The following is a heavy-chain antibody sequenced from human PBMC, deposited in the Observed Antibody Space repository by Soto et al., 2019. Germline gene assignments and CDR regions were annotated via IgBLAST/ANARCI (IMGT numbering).Heavy chain of an antibody. V-gene: IGHV1-18*01. CDR1: GYTFTSYG. CDR3: ARDSNGVTIFGVVSHYFDY. Sequence: ASVKVSCKASGYTFTSYGISWVRQAPGQGLDWIGWISAYNGNTNYAHKLQGRVTMTTDTSTSTAYMELRSLSFDDTAVFYFARDSNGVTIFGVVSHYFDYWGQGTLVTVSS. J-gene: IGHJ4*02. D-gene: IGHD3-3*01. CDR2: ISAYNGNT.